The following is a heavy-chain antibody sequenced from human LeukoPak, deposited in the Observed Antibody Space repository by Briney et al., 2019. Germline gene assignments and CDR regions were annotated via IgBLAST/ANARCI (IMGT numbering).Heavy chain of an antibody. CDR2: IYWDDDK. D-gene: IGHD1-26*01. Sequence: SGPTLLHPTQPLTLTYTFSGFSLSTSGVGVGWIRQPPGKALEWLALIYWDDDKRYSPSLKSRLTIIKDTSKNQVVLTMTNMDPVDTATYYCAHSLGGSYFEYWGQGTLVIVSS. CDR3: AHSLGGSYFEY. V-gene: IGHV2-5*02. CDR1: GFSLSTSGVG. J-gene: IGHJ4*02.